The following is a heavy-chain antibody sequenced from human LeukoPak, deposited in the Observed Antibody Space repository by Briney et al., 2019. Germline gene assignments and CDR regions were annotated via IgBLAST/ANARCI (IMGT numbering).Heavy chain of an antibody. CDR2: MNPNSGNT. CDR1: GGTFSSYA. V-gene: IGHV1-8*02. Sequence: ASGKVSCKASGGTFSSYAISWVRQAAGEGLEWMGWMNPNSGNTVYAQKFQGRVTMTRNTSISTAYMELSSLRSEDTAVYYCAREAGRDDYYYYGMDVWGQGTTVTVSS. J-gene: IGHJ6*02. CDR3: AREAGRDDYYYYGMDV. D-gene: IGHD6-19*01.